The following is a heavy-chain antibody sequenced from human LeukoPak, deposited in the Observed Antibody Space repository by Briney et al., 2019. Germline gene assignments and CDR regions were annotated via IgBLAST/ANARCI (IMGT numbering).Heavy chain of an antibody. CDR1: GFTFSSYA. CDR3: AKDSVAGNDY. V-gene: IGHV3-23*01. J-gene: IGHJ4*02. CDR2: ISGSGGST. D-gene: IGHD6-19*01. Sequence: PGGSLRLSCAASGFTFSSYAMSWIRQAPAKGLEWVSAISGSGGSTYYADSVKGRFTISRDNSKNTLYLQMNSLRAEDTAVYYCAKDSVAGNDYWGQGTLVTVSS.